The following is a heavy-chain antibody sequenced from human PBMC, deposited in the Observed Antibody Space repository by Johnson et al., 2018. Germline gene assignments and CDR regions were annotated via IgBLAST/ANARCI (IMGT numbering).Heavy chain of an antibody. J-gene: IGHJ6*03. CDR1: GFTFSSYW. Sequence: VQLVQSGGDLVQPGGSLRLSCAASGFTFSSYWMSWVRQAPGKGLEWVANIKQDGREKYYVDSVKGRFTISRDNAKNSQYLQMNSLRAEDTGVYYCARGQVAAGIRHLTLGRYYYYMDVWGKGTTVTVSS. CDR2: IKQDGREK. CDR3: ARGQVAAGIRHLTLGRYYYYMDV. V-gene: IGHV3-7*01. D-gene: IGHD6-13*01.